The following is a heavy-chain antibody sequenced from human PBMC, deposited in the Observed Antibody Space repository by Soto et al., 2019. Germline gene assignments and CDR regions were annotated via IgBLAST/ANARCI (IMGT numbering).Heavy chain of an antibody. CDR2: ITVTDAGT. D-gene: IGHD2-21*01. Sequence: EVQLLESGGGLVHPGESLRLSCAASGFILSKYAMSWVRQAPGKGLEWVSTITVTDAGTVYADSVKGRFTISRDNSKNTLYLQMNSLRVEDTAVYYCAKDAPGGGWLSDSWGQGARVTVSS. CDR1: GFILSKYA. V-gene: IGHV3-23*01. CDR3: AKDAPGGGWLSDS. J-gene: IGHJ4*02.